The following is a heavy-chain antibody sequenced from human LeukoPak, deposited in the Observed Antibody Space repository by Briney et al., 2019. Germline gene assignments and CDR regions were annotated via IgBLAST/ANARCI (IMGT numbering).Heavy chain of an antibody. CDR2: ISSSGDTK. CDR3: TSHGSGYYFDY. Sequence: LRLSCAASGFTFSKYELNWVRQAPGKGVEGVSYISSSGDTKYYADSVKGRFTISRDKAKNSLYMQMDSLRAEDTATYYFTSHGSGYYFDYSGQGTLVTVSS. J-gene: IGHJ4*02. V-gene: IGHV3-48*03. D-gene: IGHD6-13*01. CDR1: GFTFSKYE.